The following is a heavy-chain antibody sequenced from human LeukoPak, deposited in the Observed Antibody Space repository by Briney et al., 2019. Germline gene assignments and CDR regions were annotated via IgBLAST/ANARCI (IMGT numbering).Heavy chain of an antibody. Sequence: PGGSLRLSCAASGFTFSSYSMNWVRQAPGKGLEWVSSISSSSSYIYYADSVKGRFTISRDNAKNSLYLQMNRLRAEDTALYYCARDPYDYVWWSYLPPSYWGQGTLVTVSS. CDR1: GFTFSSYS. CDR3: ARDPYDYVWWSYLPPSY. V-gene: IGHV3-21*01. CDR2: ISSSSSYI. D-gene: IGHD3-16*02. J-gene: IGHJ4*02.